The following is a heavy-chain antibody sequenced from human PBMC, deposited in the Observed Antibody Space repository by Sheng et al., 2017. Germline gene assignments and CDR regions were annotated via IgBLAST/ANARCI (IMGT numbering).Heavy chain of an antibody. CDR1: GFIFSNSG. D-gene: IGHD5-12*01. CDR2: ISYDGSET. V-gene: IGHV3-30*19. J-gene: IGHJ4*02. CDR3: ARAQADGYNHIDF. Sequence: QVQLAESGGGVVQPGRSLRLSCGASGFIFSNSGMHWVRQAPGKGLEWVGVISYDGSETYYADSVKGRFSISRDSSENTVFLQLSSLRPDDTAVYYCARAQADGYNHIDFWGQGTLVTVSS.